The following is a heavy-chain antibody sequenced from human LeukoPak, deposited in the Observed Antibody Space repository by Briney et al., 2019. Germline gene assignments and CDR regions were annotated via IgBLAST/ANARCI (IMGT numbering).Heavy chain of an antibody. CDR1: GYTLTELS. CDR3: ATIDYGGNPGDY. CDR2: FDPEDGET. V-gene: IGHV1-24*01. J-gene: IGHJ4*02. D-gene: IGHD4-23*01. Sequence: SVKVSCKVSGYTLTELSMHWVRQAPGKGLEWMGGFDPEDGETIYAQKFQGRVTMTEDTSTDTAYMELSSLRSEDTAVYYCATIDYGGNPGDYWGQGTLVTVSS.